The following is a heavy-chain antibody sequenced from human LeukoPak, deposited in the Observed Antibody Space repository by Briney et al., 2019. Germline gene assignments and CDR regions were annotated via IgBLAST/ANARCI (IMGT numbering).Heavy chain of an antibody. CDR2: INPNSGGT. CDR3: ASAYSSGWLDL. CDR1: GYTFTGYY. D-gene: IGHD6-19*01. Sequence: ASVRVSCKASGYTFTGYYMHWVRQAPGQGLEWMGWINPNSGGTNYAQKFQGRVTMTRDTSTSTVYMELGSLRSEDTAVYYCASAYSSGWLDLWGQGTLVTVSS. J-gene: IGHJ5*02. V-gene: IGHV1-2*02.